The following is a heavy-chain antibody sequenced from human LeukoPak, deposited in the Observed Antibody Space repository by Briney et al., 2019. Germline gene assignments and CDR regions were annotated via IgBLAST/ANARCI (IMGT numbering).Heavy chain of an antibody. CDR3: AELGITMIGGV. CDR1: GFTFSNYG. D-gene: IGHD3-10*02. J-gene: IGHJ6*04. Sequence: GGSLRLSCAASGFTFSNYGMHWVRQAPGKVLEWVSAISGSGGSTYYADSVKGRFTISRDNAKNSLYLQMNSLRAEDTAVYYCAELGITMIGGVWGKGTTVTISS. CDR2: ISGSGGST. V-gene: IGHV3-48*03.